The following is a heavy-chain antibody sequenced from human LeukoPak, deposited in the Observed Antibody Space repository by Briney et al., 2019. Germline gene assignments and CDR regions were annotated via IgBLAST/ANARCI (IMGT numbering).Heavy chain of an antibody. Sequence: SETLSPTCTVSGGSISSYYWSWIRQPPGKGLEWIGYIYYSGSTNYNPSLKSRVTISVDTSKNHFSLKLSSVTAADTAVYYCARRGLMDYALNYWGQGTLVTVSS. V-gene: IGHV4-59*08. D-gene: IGHD4-17*01. CDR3: ARRGLMDYALNY. CDR2: IYYSGST. J-gene: IGHJ4*02. CDR1: GGSISSYY.